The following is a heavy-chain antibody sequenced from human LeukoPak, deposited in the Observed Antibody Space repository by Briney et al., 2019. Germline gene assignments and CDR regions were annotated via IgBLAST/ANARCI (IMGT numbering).Heavy chain of an antibody. CDR2: INPSGGST. D-gene: IGHD2-15*01. Sequence: ASVKVSCKASGYSFTSYGITWVRQAPGQGLEWMGIINPSGGSTSYAQKFQGRVIMTRDTSTSTVYMELSSLRSEDTAVYYCAREGSYSWAFDYWGQGTLVSVSP. V-gene: IGHV1-46*01. J-gene: IGHJ4*02. CDR3: AREGSYSWAFDY. CDR1: GYSFTSYG.